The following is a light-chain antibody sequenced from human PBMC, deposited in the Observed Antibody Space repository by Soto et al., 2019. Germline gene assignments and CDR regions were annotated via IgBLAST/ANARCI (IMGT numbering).Light chain of an antibody. CDR1: TNDVGGYNY. Sequence: QSALTQPASVSGSPGQSITISCTGTTNDVGGYNYVSWYQQHPGKAPKLLIFEVTSRPLGVSHRFSGSKSGNTASLTISALQAEDEADYFCNSYTSSTSLPYVFGTGTKLTVL. V-gene: IGLV2-14*01. J-gene: IGLJ1*01. CDR3: NSYTSSTSLPYV. CDR2: EVT.